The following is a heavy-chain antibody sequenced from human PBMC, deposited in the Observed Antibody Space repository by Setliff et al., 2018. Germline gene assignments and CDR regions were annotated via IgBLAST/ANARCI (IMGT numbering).Heavy chain of an antibody. CDR2: INPSGGGT. D-gene: IGHD6-19*01. CDR1: GYTFIYYY. J-gene: IGHJ3*02. Sequence: VSCKASGYTFIYYYIHWVRQAPGQGLEWMGLINPSGGGTIYARKFQGRVTMARETSTSTVYMGLSGLRSEDTAVYYCARVYLAGSGWDKANALDIWGQGTMVTVSS. CDR3: ARVYLAGSGWDKANALDI. V-gene: IGHV1-46*03.